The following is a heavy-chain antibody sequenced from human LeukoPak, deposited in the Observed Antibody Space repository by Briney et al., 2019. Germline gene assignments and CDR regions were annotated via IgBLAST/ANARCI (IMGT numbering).Heavy chain of an antibody. CDR2: IIPIFGTA. CDR1: GGTFSSYA. Sequence: SVKVSCKASGGTFSSYAISWVRQAPGQGLEWMGRIIPIFGTANYAQKFQGRVTITTDESTSTAYMELSSLRSEDTAVYYCARGSRDYYGSGSYYIDYWGQGTLVTVSS. V-gene: IGHV1-69*05. D-gene: IGHD3-10*01. J-gene: IGHJ4*02. CDR3: ARGSRDYYGSGSYYIDY.